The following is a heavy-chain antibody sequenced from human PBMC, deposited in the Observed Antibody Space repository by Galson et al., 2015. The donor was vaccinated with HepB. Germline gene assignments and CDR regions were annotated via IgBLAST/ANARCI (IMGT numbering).Heavy chain of an antibody. Sequence: LSLTCTVSGGSISSGSYYWSWIRQPAGKGLEWIGRIYTSGSTNYNPSLKSRVTMSVDTSKNQFSLKLSSVTAADTAVYYCARATRPHVAFGIWGQGTMVTVSS. V-gene: IGHV4-61*02. CDR1: GGSISSGSYY. CDR2: IYTSGST. CDR3: ARATRPHVAFGI. J-gene: IGHJ3*02.